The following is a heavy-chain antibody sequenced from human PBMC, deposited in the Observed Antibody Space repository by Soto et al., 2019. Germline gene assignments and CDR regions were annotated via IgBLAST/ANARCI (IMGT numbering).Heavy chain of an antibody. J-gene: IGHJ3*02. CDR2: IDYNGRT. CDR1: GASISNNNYY. Sequence: PSEPLALTCTVSGASISNNNYYWGWILKPPGKGRDWIATIDYNGRTYYNPSLKGRVTISVDTSENYFSLKLSSVTAADTAVYYCARQIGQWLWAFDIWGQGTVVTVSS. CDR3: ARQIGQWLWAFDI. D-gene: IGHD6-19*01. V-gene: IGHV4-39*01.